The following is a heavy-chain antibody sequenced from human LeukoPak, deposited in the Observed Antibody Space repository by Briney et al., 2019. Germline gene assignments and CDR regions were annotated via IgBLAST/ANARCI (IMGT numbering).Heavy chain of an antibody. V-gene: IGHV3-23*01. D-gene: IGHD4-23*01. J-gene: IGHJ4*02. CDR2: ISGSGGST. Sequence: GGSLRLSCAASGFTFNNYAMSWVRQAPGKGLEWVSAISGSGGSTYYADSVKGRFTISRDNSKSTLYLQMNSLRAEDTAVYYCARAGVDYGGNPRYFDYWGQGTLVTVSS. CDR3: ARAGVDYGGNPRYFDY. CDR1: GFTFNNYA.